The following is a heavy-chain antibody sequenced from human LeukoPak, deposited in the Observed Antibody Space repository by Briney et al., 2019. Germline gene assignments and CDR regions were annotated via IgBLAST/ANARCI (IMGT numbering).Heavy chain of an antibody. CDR3: ARVFLSSDDYVWGSFLGFDY. D-gene: IGHD3-16*01. V-gene: IGHV3-20*04. Sequence: RPGGSLRLSCAASGFTFDDYGMSWVRQAPGKGLEWASGINWNGGSTGYADSVKGRFTISRDNAKNSLYLQMNSLRAEDTALYYCARVFLSSDDYVWGSFLGFDYWGQGTLVTVSS. J-gene: IGHJ4*02. CDR1: GFTFDDYG. CDR2: INWNGGST.